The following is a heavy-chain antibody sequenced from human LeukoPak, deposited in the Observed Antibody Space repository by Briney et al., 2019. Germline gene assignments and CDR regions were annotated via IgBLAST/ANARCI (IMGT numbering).Heavy chain of an antibody. J-gene: IGHJ4*02. V-gene: IGHV4-59*12. D-gene: IGHD5-18*01. Sequence: SETLSLTCTVSGGSISSYYWSWIRQPPGKGLEWIGYIYYSGSTNYNPSLKSRVTISVDTSKNQFSLKLSSVTAADTAVYYCARDKLAGYSYGLDYWGQGTLVTVSS. CDR2: IYYSGST. CDR1: GGSISSYY. CDR3: ARDKLAGYSYGLDY.